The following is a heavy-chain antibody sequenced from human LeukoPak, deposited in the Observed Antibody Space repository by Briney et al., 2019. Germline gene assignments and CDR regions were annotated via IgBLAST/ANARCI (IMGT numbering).Heavy chain of an antibody. CDR2: IYSGGST. D-gene: IGHD6-13*01. Sequence: GGSLRLSCAASGFTVSSNYMSWVRQAPGKGLEWVSVIYSGGSTYYADSVKGRFTISRDNSKNTLYLQMNSLRAEDTAVYYCARGDSSSWINRFDPWGQGTLVTVSS. CDR3: ARGDSSSWINRFDP. V-gene: IGHV3-53*01. J-gene: IGHJ5*02. CDR1: GFTVSSNY.